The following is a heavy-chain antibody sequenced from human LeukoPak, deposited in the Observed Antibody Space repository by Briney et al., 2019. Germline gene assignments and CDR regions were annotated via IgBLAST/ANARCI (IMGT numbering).Heavy chain of an antibody. CDR1: GYTFTGYY. CDR3: ARDLLAVAGTYY. V-gene: IGHV1-2*02. Sequence: ASVKVYCKASGYTFTGYYMHWVRQAPGQGLEWMGWINPNSGGTNYAQKFQGRATMTRDTSISTAYMELSRLRSDDTAVYYCARDLLAVAGTYYWGQGTLVTVSS. CDR2: INPNSGGT. D-gene: IGHD6-19*01. J-gene: IGHJ4*02.